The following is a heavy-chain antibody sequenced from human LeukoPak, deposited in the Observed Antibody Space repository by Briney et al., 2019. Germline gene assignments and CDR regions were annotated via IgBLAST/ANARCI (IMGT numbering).Heavy chain of an antibody. CDR3: AREDDTGRYMGXDAXDI. CDR1: GGTFNSYA. Sequence: ASVKVSCKASGGTFNSYAISWVRQAPGQGLEWMGGIIPMSDTANYPQKFRGRLTITADIPTSTVYMELSSLRSEDTAVYYCAREDDTGRYMGXDAXDIXXXGTMVTVXS. J-gene: IGHJ3*02. D-gene: IGHD1-26*01. CDR2: IIPMSDTA. V-gene: IGHV1-69*06.